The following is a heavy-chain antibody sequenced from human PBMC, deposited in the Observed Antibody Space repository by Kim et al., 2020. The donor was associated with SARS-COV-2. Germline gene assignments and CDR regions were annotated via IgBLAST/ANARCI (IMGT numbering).Heavy chain of an antibody. CDR1: GFTFSNYA. CDR2: ISGSGGNT. CDR3: AKRGGKVAQPRVQGGFDY. D-gene: IGHD5-12*01. J-gene: IGHJ4*02. Sequence: GGSLRLSCAASGFTFSNYAMSWVRQAPGKGLEWVSSISGSGGNTNYADSVKGRFTVSRDNSKNTLYLQMNNLRAEDTAIYYCAKRGGKVAQPRVQGGFDYWGQGTLVTVSS. V-gene: IGHV3-23*01.